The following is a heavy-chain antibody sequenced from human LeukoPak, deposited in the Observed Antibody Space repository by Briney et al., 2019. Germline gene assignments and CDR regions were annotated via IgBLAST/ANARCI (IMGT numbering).Heavy chain of an antibody. J-gene: IGHJ3*02. CDR1: GFTFSTYA. CDR2: ISYDGTNK. V-gene: IGHV3-30-3*01. D-gene: IGHD7-27*01. CDR3: AREILTGYAFDI. Sequence: PGGSLRLSCAASGFTFSTYAMHWVRQAPGKGLEWVAFISYDGTNKYCADSVKGRFTISRDNSKNTLYLQMNSLRAEDTASYYCAREILTGYAFDIWGQGTMVTVSS.